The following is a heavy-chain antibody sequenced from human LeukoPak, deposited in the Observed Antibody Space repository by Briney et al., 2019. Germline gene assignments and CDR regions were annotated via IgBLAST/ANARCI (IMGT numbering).Heavy chain of an antibody. D-gene: IGHD3-3*01. Sequence: GGSLRLSCAASGFTFSSYSMNWVRQAPGKGLEWVSYISPSSDTIYYADSVRGRFTISRDNAKNSLYPQMNSLRAEDTAVYYCAKDGGFWSGYGPPYFDYWGQGTLVTVSS. V-gene: IGHV3-48*04. CDR3: AKDGGFWSGYGPPYFDY. J-gene: IGHJ4*02. CDR2: ISPSSDTI. CDR1: GFTFSSYS.